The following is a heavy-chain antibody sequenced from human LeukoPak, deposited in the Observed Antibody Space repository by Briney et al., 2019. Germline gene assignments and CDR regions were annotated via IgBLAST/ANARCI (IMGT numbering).Heavy chain of an antibody. CDR3: ASGTYYYGSGYFDY. CDR2: SSSSSSYT. CDR1: GFTFSDYY. J-gene: IGHJ4*02. Sequence: GGSLRLSCAASGFTFSDYYMSWIRQAPGKGLEWVSYSSSSSSYTNYADSVKGRFTISRDNAKNSLYLQMNSLRAEDTAVYYCASGTYYYGSGYFDYWGQGTLVTVSS. D-gene: IGHD3-10*01. V-gene: IGHV3-11*06.